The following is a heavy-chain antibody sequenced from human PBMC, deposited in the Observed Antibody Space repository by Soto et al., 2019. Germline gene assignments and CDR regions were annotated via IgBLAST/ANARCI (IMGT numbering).Heavy chain of an antibody. Sequence: SETLSLTCTVSGGSISSYYWSWIRQPAGKGLEWIGRIYTSGSTNYNPSLKSRVTMSVDTSKNQFSLKLSSVTAAGTAVYYCARDRSSWSAVGWFDPWGQGTLVTVSS. CDR2: IYTSGST. D-gene: IGHD6-13*01. V-gene: IGHV4-4*07. CDR3: ARDRSSWSAVGWFDP. J-gene: IGHJ5*02. CDR1: GGSISSYY.